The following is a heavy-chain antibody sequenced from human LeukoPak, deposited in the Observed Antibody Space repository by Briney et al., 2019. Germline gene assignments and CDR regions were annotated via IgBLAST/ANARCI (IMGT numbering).Heavy chain of an antibody. CDR3: ARGPTVTPFPFDY. V-gene: IGHV4-39*07. Sequence: SETLSLTCTVSGGSISSSSYYWGWIRQPPGKGLEWIGSIYYSGSTYYNPSLKSRVTISVDTSKNQFSLKLSSVTAADTAVYYCARGPTVTPFPFDYWGQGTLVTVSS. J-gene: IGHJ4*02. CDR2: IYYSGST. D-gene: IGHD4-17*01. CDR1: GGSISSSSYY.